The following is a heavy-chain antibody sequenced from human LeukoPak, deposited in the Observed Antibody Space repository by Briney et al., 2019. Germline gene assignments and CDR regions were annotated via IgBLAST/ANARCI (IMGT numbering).Heavy chain of an antibody. CDR2: ISAYNGNT. J-gene: IGHJ6*02. CDR3: ARNYTAIVTGDYYYYGMDV. Sequence: ASVKVSCKTSGGTFSSYGICWVRQAPGQGLEWMGWISAYNGNTNYAQKLQGRVTMTTDTSTNTAYMELRSLRSDDTAVYYCARNYTAIVTGDYYYYGMDVWGQGTTVTVSS. CDR1: GGTFSSYG. D-gene: IGHD5-18*01. V-gene: IGHV1-18*01.